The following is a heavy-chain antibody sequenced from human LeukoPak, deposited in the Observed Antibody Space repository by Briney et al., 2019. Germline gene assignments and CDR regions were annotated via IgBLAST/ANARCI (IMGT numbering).Heavy chain of an antibody. D-gene: IGHD4-17*01. V-gene: IGHV4-59*01. CDR3: ARLAYGRFDS. CDR1: GGSISSYY. Sequence: SETLSLTCTVSGGSISSYYWSWIRQPPGKGLEWIGYIYYSGSTNYNPSLKSRVTISVDTSKNQFSLKLSSVTAADTAVYYCARLAYGRFDSWGQGTLVTVSS. J-gene: IGHJ5*01. CDR2: IYYSGST.